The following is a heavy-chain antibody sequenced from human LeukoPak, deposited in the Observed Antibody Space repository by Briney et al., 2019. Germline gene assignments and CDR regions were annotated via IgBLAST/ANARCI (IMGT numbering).Heavy chain of an antibody. CDR1: GFTFSSYA. V-gene: IGHV3-30*14. D-gene: IGHD3-16*02. CDR2: ISDDGSNE. Sequence: GGSLRLSCAASGFTFSSYAMHWVRQAPGKGLEWVAIISDDGSNEYYADSVKGRFTISRDNSKNTLYLQMGSLRAEDMAVYYCARGSLPYYDYVWGSYRLNYFDYWGQGTLVTVSS. CDR3: ARGSLPYYDYVWGSYRLNYFDY. J-gene: IGHJ4*02.